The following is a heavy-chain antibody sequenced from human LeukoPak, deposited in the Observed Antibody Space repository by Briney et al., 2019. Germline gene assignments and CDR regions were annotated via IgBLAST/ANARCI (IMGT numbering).Heavy chain of an antibody. D-gene: IGHD2-21*02. CDR3: AKAAAYCGGDCYSEDY. V-gene: IGHV3-21*04. Sequence: GGSLRLSCAASGFTFSTYNMNWVRHAPGKGLEWISSITSSSSYIYYADSVKGRFTISRDNSKNTLYLQMNSLRAEDTAVYYCAKAAAYCGGDCYSEDYWGQGTLVTVSS. CDR2: ITSSSSYI. CDR1: GFTFSTYN. J-gene: IGHJ4*02.